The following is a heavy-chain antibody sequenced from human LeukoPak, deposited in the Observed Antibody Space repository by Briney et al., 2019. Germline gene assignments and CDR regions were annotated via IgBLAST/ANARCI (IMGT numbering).Heavy chain of an antibody. Sequence: SETLSLTCTVSGGSISSYYWSWIRQPPGKGLEWIGYIYYSGYTNYNPSLKSRVTISVDTSKNQFSLKLSSVAAADTAVYYCARTTMVRGTYYMDVWGKGTTVTISS. D-gene: IGHD3-10*01. J-gene: IGHJ6*03. V-gene: IGHV4-59*01. CDR1: GGSISSYY. CDR2: IYYSGYT. CDR3: ARTTMVRGTYYMDV.